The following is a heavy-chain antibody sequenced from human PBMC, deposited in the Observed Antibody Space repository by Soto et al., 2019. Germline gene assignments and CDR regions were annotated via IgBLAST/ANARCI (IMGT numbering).Heavy chain of an antibody. D-gene: IGHD3-22*01. Sequence: ASVKVSCKASGYTFTNYYLHWVRQAPGQGLEWMGIINPSGGSTTYAQKFQGRVTVTRDTSTSTVYMELSSLRSEDTALYFCARDGDYYDSSGYSGAFDIWGHGTMVTVSS. CDR3: ARDGDYYDSSGYSGAFDI. CDR1: GYTFTNYY. J-gene: IGHJ3*02. V-gene: IGHV1-46*01. CDR2: INPSGGST.